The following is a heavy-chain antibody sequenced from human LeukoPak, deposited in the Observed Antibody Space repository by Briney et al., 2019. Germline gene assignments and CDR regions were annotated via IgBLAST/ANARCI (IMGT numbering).Heavy chain of an antibody. J-gene: IGHJ4*02. CDR3: ARDKRGYSYGSLNFDY. CDR2: IYTSGST. D-gene: IGHD5-18*01. V-gene: IGHV4-4*07. Sequence: SETLSLTCTVSGGSISSYYWSWIRQPAGKGLEWIGRIYTSGSTYYNPSLKGRVTISVDTSKNQFSLKLSSVTAADTAVYYCARDKRGYSYGSLNFDYWGQGTLVTVSS. CDR1: GGSISSYY.